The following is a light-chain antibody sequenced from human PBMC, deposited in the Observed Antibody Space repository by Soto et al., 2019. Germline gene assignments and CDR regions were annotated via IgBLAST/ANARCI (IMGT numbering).Light chain of an antibody. J-gene: IGLJ2*01. CDR1: SSDVGGYNY. Sequence: QSALTQPRSVSGSPGQSVTISCTGTSSDVGGYNYVSWYQQHPGKAPKLMIYEVSKRPSGAPDRFSGSKSGKTASLTISGLQTEDEADYYCCSYAGTYTVLFGGGTKLTVL. CDR3: CSYAGTYTVL. V-gene: IGLV2-11*01. CDR2: EVS.